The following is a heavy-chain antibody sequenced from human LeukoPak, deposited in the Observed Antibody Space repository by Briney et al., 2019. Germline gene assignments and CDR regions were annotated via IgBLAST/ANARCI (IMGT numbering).Heavy chain of an antibody. J-gene: IGHJ4*02. CDR1: GGSISSSSYY. V-gene: IGHV4-39*01. D-gene: IGHD3-10*01. Sequence: ASETLSLTCTVSGGSISSSSYYWGWIRQPPGKGLEWIGSIYYSGSTYYNPSLKSRVTISVDTSKNQFSLKLSSVTAADTAVYYCARMARELLFDYFDYWGQGTLVTVSS. CDR3: ARMARELLFDYFDY. CDR2: IYYSGST.